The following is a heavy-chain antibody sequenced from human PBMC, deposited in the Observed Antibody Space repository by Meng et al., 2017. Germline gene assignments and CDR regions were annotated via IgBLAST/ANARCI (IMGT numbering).Heavy chain of an antibody. J-gene: IGHJ4*02. V-gene: IGHV3-74*01. Sequence: GESLKISCAASGFTFSSYWMHWVRQAPGKGLVWVSRINSDGSSTSYTDSVKGRFTISRDNSRNTLYLQMGSLRTEDTAVYYCAREEKGDYDYLGQGTLVTVSS. CDR1: GFTFSSYW. D-gene: IGHD2-21*01. CDR2: INSDGSST. CDR3: AREEKGDYDY.